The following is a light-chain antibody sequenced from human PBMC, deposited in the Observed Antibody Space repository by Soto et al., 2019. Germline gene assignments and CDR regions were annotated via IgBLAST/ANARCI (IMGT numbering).Light chain of an antibody. J-gene: IGKJ1*01. CDR3: QQYGNLWT. CDR1: QSVSSSY. CDR2: GAS. Sequence: EIVLTQSPGTLSLSPGERATLSCRASQSVSSSYLAWYQQKPGQAPRLLIYGASSRATGIPDRFSGSGPGTDFTLTRFSGSGSGTDFTLTISRLEPEDFAMYYCQQYGNLWTFGQGTKVEIK. V-gene: IGKV3-20*01.